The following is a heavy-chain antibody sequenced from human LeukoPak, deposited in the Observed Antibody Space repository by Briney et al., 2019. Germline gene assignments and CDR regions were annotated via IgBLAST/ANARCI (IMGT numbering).Heavy chain of an antibody. Sequence: SETLSLTCTVSGGSISSYYWSWIRQPPGKGLEWIGYINYSWDTNYNPSLKSRVTISVDTSKNQFSLKLSSVTAADTAVYYRARVSTTTVTNRYYYYGMDVWGQGTTVTVSS. CDR1: GGSISSYY. V-gene: IGHV4-59*01. D-gene: IGHD4-17*01. CDR2: INYSWDT. CDR3: ARVSTTTVTNRYYYYGMDV. J-gene: IGHJ6*02.